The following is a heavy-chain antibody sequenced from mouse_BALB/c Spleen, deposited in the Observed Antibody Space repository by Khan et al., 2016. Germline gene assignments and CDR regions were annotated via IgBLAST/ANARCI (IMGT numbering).Heavy chain of an antibody. D-gene: IGHD2-13*01. CDR2: IYPEDVDT. CDR1: GYAFSSYW. J-gene: IGHJ1*01. CDR3: ARGYYGDPEYFDV. Sequence: QVQLQQSGTELVRPGSSVKISCKASGYAFSSYWMNWVKQRPGQGLEWIGQIYPEDVDTNYNGKFKGKATLTADKSSSTAYIQLSSLTAEDSAVYVCARGYYGDPEYFDVWGAGTTVTVSA. V-gene: IGHV1-80*01.